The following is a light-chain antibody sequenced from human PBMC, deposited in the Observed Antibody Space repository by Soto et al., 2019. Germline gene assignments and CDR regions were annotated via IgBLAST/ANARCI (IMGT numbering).Light chain of an antibody. CDR1: QTVNSR. J-gene: IGKJ5*01. CDR2: DAS. V-gene: IGKV3-11*01. CDR3: QQRSNWPRIT. Sequence: EIVLTQSPATLSSSPGERATLSCRASQTVNSRLAWYQHKPGQAPRLLIYDASNRATGIPARFSGSGSGTDFTLTISSLEPEDFAVYYCQQRSNWPRITFGQRTRLEIK.